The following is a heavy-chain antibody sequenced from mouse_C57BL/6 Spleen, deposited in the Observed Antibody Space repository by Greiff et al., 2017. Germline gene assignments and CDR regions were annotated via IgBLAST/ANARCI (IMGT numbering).Heavy chain of an antibody. CDR3: ARVLLYGSSEDWYFDV. Sequence: EVMLVESGGGLVQPGGSLSLSCAASGFTFTAYYMSWVRQPPGKALEWLGFIRNKANGYTTEYSASVKGRFTISRDNSKSILYLQMNALRAEDSATYYCARVLLYGSSEDWYFDVWGTGTTVTVSS. J-gene: IGHJ1*03. D-gene: IGHD1-1*01. V-gene: IGHV7-3*01. CDR2: IRNKANGYTT. CDR1: GFTFTAYY.